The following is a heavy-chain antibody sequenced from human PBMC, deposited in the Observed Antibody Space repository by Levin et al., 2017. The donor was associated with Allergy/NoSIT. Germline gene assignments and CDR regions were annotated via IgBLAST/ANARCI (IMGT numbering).Heavy chain of an antibody. J-gene: IGHJ6*02. CDR2: IDWDDDK. V-gene: IGHV2-70*04. CDR1: GFSLTTSGMR. Sequence: SGPTLVKPTQTLTLTCTFSGFSLTTSGMRVSWVRQPPGKALEWLARIDWDDDKFYSTSLKTRLTISKDTSKNQVVLTMTNMDPVDTATYYCARSNFWSGSGYDYGMDGWGQGTTVTVSS. CDR3: ARSNFWSGSGYDYGMDG. D-gene: IGHD3-3*01.